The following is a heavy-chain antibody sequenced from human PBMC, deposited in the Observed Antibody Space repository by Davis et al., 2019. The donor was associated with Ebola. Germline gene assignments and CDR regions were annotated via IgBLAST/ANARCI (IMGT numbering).Heavy chain of an antibody. J-gene: IGHJ4*02. CDR2: ISKSGGTI. V-gene: IGHV3-11*04. CDR1: GFTFSDYY. CDR3: ARGIGYTYGWAY. Sequence: GESLKISCAASGFTFSDYYMSWLRQAPGKGLEWVSYISKSGGTIYYADSVKGRFTISRDNAKNSLYLQMSSLRAEDTAVYYCARGIGYTYGWAYWGPGTLVTVSS. D-gene: IGHD5-18*01.